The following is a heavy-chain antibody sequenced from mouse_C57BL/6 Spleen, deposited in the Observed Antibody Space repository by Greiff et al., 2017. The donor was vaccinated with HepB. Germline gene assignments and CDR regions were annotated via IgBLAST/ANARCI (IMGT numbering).Heavy chain of an antibody. D-gene: IGHD2-3*01. Sequence: QVQLQQPGAELVRPGSSVKLSCKASGYTFTSYWMHWVKQRPIQGLEWIGNIDPSDSETHYNQKFKDKATLTVDKSSSTAYMQLSSLTSEDSAVYYCAMGYYRGAMDYWGQGTSVTVSS. CDR3: AMGYYRGAMDY. CDR1: GYTFTSYW. CDR2: IDPSDSET. V-gene: IGHV1-52*01. J-gene: IGHJ4*01.